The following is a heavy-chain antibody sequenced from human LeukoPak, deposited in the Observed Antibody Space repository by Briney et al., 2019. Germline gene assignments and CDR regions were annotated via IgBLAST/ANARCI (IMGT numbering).Heavy chain of an antibody. CDR2: ISGRGGST. J-gene: IGHJ4*02. CDR3: AKAHSSSQGSDY. CDR1: GFTFSSYA. Sequence: SGGSLRLSCAASGFTFSSYAMSWVRQAPGRGLEWVSTISGRGGSTDYADSVQRRFIISRDNSKNTLYLQLNSLRAEDTAVYYCAKAHSSSQGSDYWGQGTLVTVSS. V-gene: IGHV3-23*01. D-gene: IGHD6-6*01.